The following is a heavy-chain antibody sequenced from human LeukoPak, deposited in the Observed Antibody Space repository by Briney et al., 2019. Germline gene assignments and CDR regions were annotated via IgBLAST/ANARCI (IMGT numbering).Heavy chain of an antibody. CDR2: INPSGGTT. D-gene: IGHD3-10*01. V-gene: IGHV1-46*01. J-gene: IGHJ4*02. Sequence: ASVKVSCKASGYTFTSYYMHWMRQAPGQGLEWMGIINPSGGTTRHAQKFQGRVTMTRDMSTSTVYMELSSLRSEDTAVYYCARGAYDSGNYYSPGYWGQGTLVSVSS. CDR1: GYTFTSYY. CDR3: ARGAYDSGNYYSPGY.